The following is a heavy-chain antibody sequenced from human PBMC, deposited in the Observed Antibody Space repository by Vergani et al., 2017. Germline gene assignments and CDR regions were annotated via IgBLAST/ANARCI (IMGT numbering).Heavy chain of an antibody. D-gene: IGHD3-16*01. Sequence: EVQLVESGGALIQPGGSLRLSCAASGFNFNNYVITWIRQAPGRGLEWVSGISVSGRSIYYADSVKGRFTISRDNAKKAVFLQMNNLRHEDTALYFCVXDNDYDADGPFDLWGRGTLVTVSS. CDR3: VXDNDYDADGPFDL. J-gene: IGHJ2*01. CDR2: ISVSGRSI. V-gene: IGHV3-23*04. CDR1: GFNFNNYV.